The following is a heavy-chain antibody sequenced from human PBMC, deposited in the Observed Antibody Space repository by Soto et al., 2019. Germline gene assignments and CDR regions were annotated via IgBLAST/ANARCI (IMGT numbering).Heavy chain of an antibody. J-gene: IGHJ4*02. V-gene: IGHV4-31*03. Sequence: SETLSLTCTVSGGSISSGGYYWSWIRQHPGKGLEWIGYIYYSGSTYYNPSLKSRVTISVDTSKNQFSLKLSSVPAADTAVYYCARAVVAAYTRVFDYWGQGTLVTVSS. CDR1: GGSISSGGYY. CDR2: IYYSGST. CDR3: ARAVVAAYTRVFDY. D-gene: IGHD2-15*01.